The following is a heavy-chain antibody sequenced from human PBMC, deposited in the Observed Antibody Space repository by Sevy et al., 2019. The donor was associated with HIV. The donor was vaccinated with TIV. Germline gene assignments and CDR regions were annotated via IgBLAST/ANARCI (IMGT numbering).Heavy chain of an antibody. J-gene: IGHJ6*02. CDR2: INPNSGGT. Sequence: ASVKVSCKASGYTFTGYYMHWVRQAPGQGLEWMGWINPNSGGTNYAQKFQGRVTMTRDTSISTAYMELSRLRSDDTAVYYCARTYRSRRDYNYGMDVWGQGTTVTVSS. CDR1: GYTFTGYY. CDR3: ARTYRSRRDYNYGMDV. V-gene: IGHV1-2*02. D-gene: IGHD6-13*01.